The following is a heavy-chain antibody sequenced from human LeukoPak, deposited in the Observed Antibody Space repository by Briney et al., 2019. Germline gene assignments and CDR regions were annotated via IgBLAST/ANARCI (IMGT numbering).Heavy chain of an antibody. CDR2: ISGSGGST. D-gene: IGHD3-3*01. Sequence: PGGSLRLSCAASGFTFSSYEMNWVRQAPGKGLEWVSAISGSGGSTYYADSVKGRFTISRDNSKNTLYLQMNSLRAEDTAVYYCAKGAFPITIFGVVIIVEPFAPDYWGQGTLVTVSS. J-gene: IGHJ4*02. CDR3: AKGAFPITIFGVVIIVEPFAPDY. CDR1: GFTFSSYE. V-gene: IGHV3-23*01.